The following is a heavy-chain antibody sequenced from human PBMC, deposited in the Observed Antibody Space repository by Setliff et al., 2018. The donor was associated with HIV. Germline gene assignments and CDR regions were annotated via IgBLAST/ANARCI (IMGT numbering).Heavy chain of an antibody. D-gene: IGHD5-12*01. J-gene: IGHJ6*03. CDR3: ARSGGSRHYYYYYMDF. CDR2: IYYSGST. V-gene: IGHV4-59*01. CDR1: GGSISSYY. Sequence: PSETLSLTCTVSGGSISSYYWSWIRQPPGKGLEWIGYIYYSGSTNYNHSLKSRVTISVDTSKNQYSLKLSSVTAAVTAVYYCARSGGSRHYYYYYMDFWGKGTTVTVSS.